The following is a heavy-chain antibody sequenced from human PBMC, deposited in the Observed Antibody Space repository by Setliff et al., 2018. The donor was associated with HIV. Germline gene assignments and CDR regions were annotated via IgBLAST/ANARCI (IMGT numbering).Heavy chain of an antibody. D-gene: IGHD2-15*01. CDR2: IYYSGST. Sequence: SETLSLTCNVSGGSISSGGYYWSWIRQHPGKGLEWIGYIYYSGSTYYNPSLKSLVTISADTSKNQFSLKLSSVTAADTAVYYCARARGGCSGGSCPAHHYYYYMDVWGKGTTVTVSS. J-gene: IGHJ6*03. CDR1: GGSISSGGYY. V-gene: IGHV4-31*01. CDR3: ARARGGCSGGSCPAHHYYYYMDV.